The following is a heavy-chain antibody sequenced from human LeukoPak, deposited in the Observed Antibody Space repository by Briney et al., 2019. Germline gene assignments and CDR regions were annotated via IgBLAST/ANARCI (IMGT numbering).Heavy chain of an antibody. CDR3: ARDPTYYDILTGARRGNYFDY. Sequence: GGSLRLSCGASGFGFRGYGMHWVRQAPGKGLEWVAVIWYDGSNNYYADSVKGRFTISRDNSKNTLYLQMNSLRAEDTAVYYCARDPTYYDILTGARRGNYFDYWGQGTLVTVSS. J-gene: IGHJ4*02. D-gene: IGHD3-9*01. CDR1: GFGFRGYG. V-gene: IGHV3-33*01. CDR2: IWYDGSNN.